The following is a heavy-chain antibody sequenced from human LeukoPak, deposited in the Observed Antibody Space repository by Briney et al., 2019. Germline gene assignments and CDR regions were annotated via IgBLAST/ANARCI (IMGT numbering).Heavy chain of an antibody. D-gene: IGHD2-8*01. CDR3: ARPRYCTNGVCYPIFDY. CDR2: INPNSGGT. CDR1: GYTFTGYY. V-gene: IGHV1-2*02. Sequence: ASVKVSCKASGYTFTGYYMHWVRQAPGQGLEWMGWINPNSGGTNYAQKFQGRVTMTRDTSISTAYMELSRLRSDDTVVYYCARPRYCTNGVCYPIFDYWGQGTLVTVSS. J-gene: IGHJ4*02.